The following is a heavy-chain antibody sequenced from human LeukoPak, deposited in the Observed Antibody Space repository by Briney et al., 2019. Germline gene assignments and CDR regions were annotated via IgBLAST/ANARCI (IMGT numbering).Heavy chain of an antibody. J-gene: IGHJ4*02. CDR3: ARVSDSPGPNLDY. V-gene: IGHV4-31*03. CDR1: GGSIRSGAYY. Sequence: KPSETLSLTCTVSGGSIRSGAYYWSWIRQHPGKGLEWIGYIYYTGSTYYNPSLKSRLFISVDTPRNQFSLKLSSVTAADTAVYYCARVSDSPGPNLDYWGRGTLVTVSS. CDR2: IYYTGST. D-gene: IGHD3-22*01.